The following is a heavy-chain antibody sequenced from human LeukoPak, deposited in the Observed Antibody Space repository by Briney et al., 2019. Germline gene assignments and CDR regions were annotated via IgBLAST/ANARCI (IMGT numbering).Heavy chain of an antibody. V-gene: IGHV3-30*18. CDR1: GFTFSSYG. J-gene: IGHJ4*02. CDR2: ISHDGSNQ. CDR3: AKVGVGQQLVRGYFEY. D-gene: IGHD6-13*01. Sequence: PGRSLRLSCAASGFTFSSYGIHWVRQAPGKGLEWVAVISHDGSNQYYAESVKGRFTISRDNSKNTLYLQMNSLRAEDTAVYYCAKVGVGQQLVRGYFEYWGQGTLVTVSS.